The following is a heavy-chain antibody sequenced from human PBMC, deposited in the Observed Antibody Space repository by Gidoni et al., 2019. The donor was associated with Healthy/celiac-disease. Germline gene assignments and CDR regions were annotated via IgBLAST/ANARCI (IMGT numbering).Heavy chain of an antibody. J-gene: IGHJ4*02. V-gene: IGHV3-23*01. CDR1: GFTFSSYA. Sequence: EVQLLESGGGLVQPGGSLRLSCAASGFTFSSYAMSWVRQAPGKGLEWVSAISGSGGSTYYADSVKGRFTISRDNSKNTLYLQMNSLRAEDTAVYYCAKSPTTGDYDYVWGTCDYWGQGTLVTVSS. CDR2: ISGSGGST. CDR3: AKSPTTGDYDYVWGTCDY. D-gene: IGHD3-16*01.